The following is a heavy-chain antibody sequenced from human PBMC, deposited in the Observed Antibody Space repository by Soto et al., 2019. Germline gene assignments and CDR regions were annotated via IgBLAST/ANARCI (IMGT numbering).Heavy chain of an antibody. J-gene: IGHJ6*02. D-gene: IGHD2-2*01. CDR2: IYPGDSDT. V-gene: IGHV5-51*01. CDR3: AAAYCSSTSCQAESYYYYYGMDV. Sequence: GESLKISCKGSGYSFTSYWIGWVRQMPGKGLEWMGIIYPGDSDTRYSPSFQGQVTISADKSISTAYLQWSSLKASDTAMYYCAAAYCSSTSCQAESYYYYYGMDVWGQGTTVTVSS. CDR1: GYSFTSYW.